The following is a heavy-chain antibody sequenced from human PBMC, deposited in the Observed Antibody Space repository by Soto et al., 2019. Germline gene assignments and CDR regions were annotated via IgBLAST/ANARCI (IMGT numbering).Heavy chain of an antibody. Sequence: QVQLVESGGGVVQPGRSLRLSCAASGVTLSNFGMHWVRQAPGKGLEWVAVISRDGSTMLYADSVKGRFTISRDSSRNTLYLHMNSLRAEDTAVYHCVGEVAWGYWGQGTLVTVSS. V-gene: IGHV3-30*03. J-gene: IGHJ4*02. CDR1: GVTLSNFG. CDR2: ISRDGSTM. D-gene: IGHD2-21*01. CDR3: VGEVAWGY.